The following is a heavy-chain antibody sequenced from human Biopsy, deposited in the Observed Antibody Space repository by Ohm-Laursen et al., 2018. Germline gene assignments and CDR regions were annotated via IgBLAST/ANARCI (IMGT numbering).Heavy chain of an antibody. J-gene: IGHJ3*02. CDR3: AREFTYNYGAKGALDI. Sequence: SQTLSLTCAVSGYSISSGYYWGWIRQPPGKGLEWIGYIYYSGSTNYNPSLKSRVTISVDTSRNQFSLRLSSVTAADTAIYYCAREFTYNYGAKGALDIWGQGTKVTVSS. V-gene: IGHV4-38-2*02. CDR1: GYSISSGYY. CDR2: IYYSGST. D-gene: IGHD4/OR15-4a*01.